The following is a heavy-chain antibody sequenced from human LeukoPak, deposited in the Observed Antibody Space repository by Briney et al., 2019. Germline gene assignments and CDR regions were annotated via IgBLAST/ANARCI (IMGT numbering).Heavy chain of an antibody. J-gene: IGHJ4*02. CDR3: ARDWRDGWSFDY. V-gene: IGHV4-39*07. D-gene: IGHD6-19*01. CDR2: IDYNDFT. CDR1: GDSISSSNYY. Sequence: NPSETLSLTCIVSGDSISSSNYYWGWIRQPPGKGLEWMGNIDYNDFTYYNPSLKSRVSISVDMSKNQFSLKLSSVTAADTAVYYCARDWRDGWSFDYWGQGTLVTVSS.